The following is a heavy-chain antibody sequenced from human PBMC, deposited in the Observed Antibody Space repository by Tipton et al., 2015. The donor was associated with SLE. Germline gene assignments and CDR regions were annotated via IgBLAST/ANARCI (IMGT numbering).Heavy chain of an antibody. CDR2: VRSRAYGGTT. CDR1: GFIFGDFP. V-gene: IGHV3-49*03. CDR3: SSFSYDYIWGSYRGDY. D-gene: IGHD3-16*02. Sequence: RSLRLSCTGSGFIFGDFPVNWFRQAPGKGLEWGGFVRSRAYGGTTEYAASVRGRFTVSREDFRDTGYLQMTSLQTEDTAVYYCSSFSYDYIWGSYRGDYWGQGTLVTVSS. J-gene: IGHJ4*02.